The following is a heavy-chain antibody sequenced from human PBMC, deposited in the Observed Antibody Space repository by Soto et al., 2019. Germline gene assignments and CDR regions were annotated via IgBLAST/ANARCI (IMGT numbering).Heavy chain of an antibody. CDR3: ARVSVVGRIDYYYGMDV. CDR2: INYRGST. D-gene: IGHD6-19*01. CDR1: GGSISSANYY. Sequence: SETLSLTCTVSGGSISSANYYWNWIRHHPGKGLEWIGYINYRGSTHYNPSLKSRVTISVDTSKNQFSLKLTSVTAADTAVYYCARVSVVGRIDYYYGMDVWGQGTTVTVSS. V-gene: IGHV4-31*03. J-gene: IGHJ6*02.